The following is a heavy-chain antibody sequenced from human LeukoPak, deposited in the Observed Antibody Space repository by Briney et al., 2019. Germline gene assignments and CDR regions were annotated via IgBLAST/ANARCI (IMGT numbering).Heavy chain of an antibody. CDR2: IRQDGGEK. Sequence: PGGSLRLSCAASGFTFSNAWMNWVRQAPGKGLEWVASIRQDGGEKSYVDSVKGRFTISRDNTKNSLYLQMSSLWAEDTAVYYCARDGTAPGLYFDLWGRGTLVTVSS. J-gene: IGHJ4*01. D-gene: IGHD6-13*01. V-gene: IGHV3-7*01. CDR3: ARDGTAPGLYFDL. CDR1: GFTFSNAW.